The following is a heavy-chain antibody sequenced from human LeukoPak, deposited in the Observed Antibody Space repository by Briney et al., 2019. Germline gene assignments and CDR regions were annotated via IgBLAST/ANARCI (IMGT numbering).Heavy chain of an antibody. CDR1: GGPISGYY. D-gene: IGHD2-2*01. V-gene: IGHV4-59*08. CDR3: ARRVSASGRDYFDY. Sequence: SETLSLTCTVSGGPISGYYWSWIRQPPGKGLEWIGYIYYSGSTTYNPSLKSRVTILVDTSKNHFSLKLSSVTAADTAVYYCARRVSASGRDYFDYWGQGTLVTVSS. J-gene: IGHJ4*02. CDR2: IYYSGST.